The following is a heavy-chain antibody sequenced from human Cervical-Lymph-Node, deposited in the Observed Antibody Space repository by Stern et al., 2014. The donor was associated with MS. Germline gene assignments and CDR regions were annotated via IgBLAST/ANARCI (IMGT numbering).Heavy chain of an antibody. CDR1: GFSLSTSGMC. CDR3: ARNAVAGTLGGFDY. J-gene: IGHJ4*02. V-gene: IGHV2-70*01. Sequence: QVTLRESGPALVKPTQTLTLTCTFSGFSLSTSGMCVSWICQPPGKALEWLALIDWDDDKYYSTSLKTRLTISKDTSKNQVVLTMTNMDPVDTATYYCARNAVAGTLGGFDYWGQGTLVTVSS. CDR2: IDWDDDK. D-gene: IGHD6-19*01.